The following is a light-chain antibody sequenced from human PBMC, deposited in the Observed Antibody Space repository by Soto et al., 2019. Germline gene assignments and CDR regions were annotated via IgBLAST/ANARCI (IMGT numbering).Light chain of an antibody. CDR1: QSIGNF. CDR3: QHSNISPAFT. V-gene: IGKV1-39*01. Sequence: DIQMTQSPSSLSASIGDRVSITCRASQSIGNFLNLYQQKPGKVPKLLIYPASNLHSGVPSRFSSSRAGTTFTLPISSLQHEDYSAYYYQHSNISPAFTVGPVTIVNSK. J-gene: IGKJ3*01. CDR2: PAS.